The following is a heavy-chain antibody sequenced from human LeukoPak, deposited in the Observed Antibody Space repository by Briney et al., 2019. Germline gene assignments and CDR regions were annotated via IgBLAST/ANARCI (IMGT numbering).Heavy chain of an antibody. V-gene: IGHV3-11*04. CDR1: GFTFSDYY. CDR3: ARDNGAAAVNFDY. Sequence: GGSLRLSCAASGFTFSDYYMSCIRQAPGEGLEWVSYISSSGSTIYYADSVKGRFTISRDNAKNSLYLQMNSLRAEDTAVYYCARDNGAAAVNFDYWGQGTLVTVSS. CDR2: ISSSGSTI. D-gene: IGHD6-13*01. J-gene: IGHJ4*02.